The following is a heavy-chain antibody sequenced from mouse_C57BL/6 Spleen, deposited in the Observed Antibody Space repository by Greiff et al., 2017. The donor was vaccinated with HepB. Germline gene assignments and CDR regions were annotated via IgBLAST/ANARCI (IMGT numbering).Heavy chain of an antibody. V-gene: IGHV1-53*01. J-gene: IGHJ2*01. CDR3: ALDYGSSYYFDY. D-gene: IGHD1-1*01. CDR1: GYTFTSYW. Sequence: QVHVKQPGTELVKPGASVKLSCKASGYTFTSYWMHWVKQRPGQGLEWIGNINPSNGGTNYNEKFKSKATLTVDKSSSTAYMQLSSLTSEDSAVYYCALDYGSSYYFDYWGQGTTLTVSS. CDR2: INPSNGGT.